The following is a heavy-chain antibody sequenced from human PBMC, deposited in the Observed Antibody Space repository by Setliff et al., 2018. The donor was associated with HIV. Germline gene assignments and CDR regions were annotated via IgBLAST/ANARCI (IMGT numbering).Heavy chain of an antibody. CDR3: ARAYSDNVWGSWRQISSWFDS. J-gene: IGHJ5*01. V-gene: IGHV4-34*01. D-gene: IGHD3-16*01. CDR2: INHSGST. CDR1: GGSFNEYY. Sequence: PSETLSLTCAVYGGSFNEYYWNWIRQIPGKGLEWIGEINHSGSTNYNESLKRRLRISVDTSKNQFSLSLNSVTAADTAVYYCARAYSDNVWGSWRQISSWFDSWGQGNLVTVSS.